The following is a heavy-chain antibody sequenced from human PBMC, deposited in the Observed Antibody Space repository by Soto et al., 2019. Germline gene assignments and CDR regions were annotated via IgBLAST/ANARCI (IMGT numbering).Heavy chain of an antibody. CDR2: INHSGST. D-gene: IGHD3-10*01. V-gene: IGHV4-34*01. CDR1: GGSFSGYY. J-gene: IGHJ4*02. Sequence: SETLSLTCAVYGGSFSGYYWSWIRQPPGKGLEWIGEINHSGSTHYNPSLKSRVTISVDTSKNQFSLKLSSVTAADTAVYYCARDVHYYGSGSYSGLYYWGQGTLVTVSS. CDR3: ARDVHYYGSGSYSGLYY.